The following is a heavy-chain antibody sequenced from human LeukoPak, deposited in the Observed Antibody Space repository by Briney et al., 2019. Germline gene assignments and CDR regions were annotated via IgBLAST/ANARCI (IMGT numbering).Heavy chain of an antibody. J-gene: IGHJ5*02. V-gene: IGHV3-74*01. D-gene: IGHD4-17*01. CDR1: GFTFSTSW. CDR2: SDGSGT. Sequence: GGSLRLSCAASGFTFSTSWMHWVRQAPGKGLVWVSRSDGSGTTYADSVKGRFTISRDNSRNTLYLQMNSLRADDTAVYYCAKTGDYRFDPWGQGTLVTVSS. CDR3: AKTGDYRFDP.